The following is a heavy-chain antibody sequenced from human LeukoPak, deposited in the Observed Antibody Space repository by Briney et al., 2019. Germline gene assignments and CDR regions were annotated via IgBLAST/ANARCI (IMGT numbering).Heavy chain of an antibody. V-gene: IGHV3-23*01. CDR3: AKFLFYDTSGYFDH. D-gene: IGHD3-22*01. Sequence: GGSLRLSCAASGFSFSSYAMSWVRQAPGKGLEWVSSISISGGSTYYADSVKGRFTISRDNSKNTLYLQMNSLRAEDMAIYYCAKFLFYDTSGYFDHWGQGTLVTVSS. CDR2: ISISGGST. J-gene: IGHJ4*02. CDR1: GFSFSSYA.